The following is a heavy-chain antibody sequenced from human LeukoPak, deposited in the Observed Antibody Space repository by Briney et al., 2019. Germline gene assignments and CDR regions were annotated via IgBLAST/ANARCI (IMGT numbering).Heavy chain of an antibody. CDR1: GFTFSSYA. CDR2: ISGGGSNT. D-gene: IGHD1-14*01. V-gene: IGHV3-23*01. Sequence: GGSLRLSCAASGFTFSSYAMSWVRQAPGKGLEWVSSISGGGSNTYHADSVKGRFTISRDSSKNTLYLQMNSLRAEDTAVYYCARAAQPGFDPWGQGTLVTVSS. J-gene: IGHJ5*02. CDR3: ARAAQPGFDP.